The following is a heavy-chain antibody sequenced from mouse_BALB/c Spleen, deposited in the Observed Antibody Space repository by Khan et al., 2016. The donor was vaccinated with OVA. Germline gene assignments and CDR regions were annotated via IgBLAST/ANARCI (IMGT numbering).Heavy chain of an antibody. V-gene: IGHV2-6-7*01. D-gene: IGHD2-4*01. CDR2: IWGDGST. J-gene: IGHJ4*01. CDR3: AREIYYDYAYYYAMDY. CDR1: GFSLTGYG. Sequence: QVQLKESGPGLVAPSQSLSITCTVSGFSLTGYGVNWVRQPPGKGLEWLGMIWGDGSTDYNSALKSRLSISKDNSKSQVFLKMISLQTDDTARYYCAREIYYDYAYYYAMDYWGQGTSGTVSS.